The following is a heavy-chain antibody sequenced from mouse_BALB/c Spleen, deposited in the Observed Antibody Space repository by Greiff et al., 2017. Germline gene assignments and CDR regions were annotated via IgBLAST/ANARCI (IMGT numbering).Heavy chain of an antibody. CDR3: TRDGEQLGD. CDR1: GFTFSSYT. J-gene: IGHJ3*01. V-gene: IGHV5-6-4*01. CDR2: ISSGGSYT. D-gene: IGHD3-1*01. Sequence: EVKLVESGGGLVKPGGSLKLSCAASGFTFSSYTMSWVRQTPEKRLEWVATISSGGSYTYYPDSVKGRFTISRDNAKNTLYLQMSSLKSEDTAMYYCTRDGEQLGDWGQGTLVTVSA.